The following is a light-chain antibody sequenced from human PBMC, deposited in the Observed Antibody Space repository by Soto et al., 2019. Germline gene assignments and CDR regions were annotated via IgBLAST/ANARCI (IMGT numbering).Light chain of an antibody. J-gene: IGKJ1*01. CDR3: HQYGRSPRGT. CDR1: QVISNY. Sequence: DIQMTQSPSSLSASVGDRVTITCRASQVISNYLAWYQQKSGKGPRLLIYAASTLQSGVPSRFSGSGSGTDFTLTISSLEPEDFAVYYCHQYGRSPRGTFGQGTKVDIK. V-gene: IGKV1-27*01. CDR2: AAS.